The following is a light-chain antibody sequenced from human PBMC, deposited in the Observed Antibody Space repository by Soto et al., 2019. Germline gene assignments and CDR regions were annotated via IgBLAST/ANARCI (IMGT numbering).Light chain of an antibody. V-gene: IGLV2-14*01. CDR1: SSDFGGYNY. CDR2: EVS. Sequence: QSALTQPASVSGSPGQSITISCTGTSSDFGGYNYVSWYQQHPGKAPKLMIYEVSNRPSGVSNRFSGSKSANTASLIISGLQAEDEADYYCSSYTTSSIVVFGEGTKLTVL. CDR3: SSYTTSSIVV. J-gene: IGLJ2*01.